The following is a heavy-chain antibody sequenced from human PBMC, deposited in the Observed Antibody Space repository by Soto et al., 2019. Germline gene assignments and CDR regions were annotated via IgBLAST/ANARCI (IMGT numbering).Heavy chain of an antibody. D-gene: IGHD3-22*01. Sequence: QMQLQASGPGLVKPSDTLSLTCNVSGASVSHGYWSWIRQPPGKGLEWIGFMYYGGSFNYNPSLTSRATISVETSKTQFSKKLTSVTASDTAVYYCARSYYDSTGFAVDPWGQGTLVTVSS. V-gene: IGHV4-59*02. CDR1: GASVSHGY. J-gene: IGHJ5*02. CDR3: ARSYYDSTGFAVDP. CDR2: MYYGGSF.